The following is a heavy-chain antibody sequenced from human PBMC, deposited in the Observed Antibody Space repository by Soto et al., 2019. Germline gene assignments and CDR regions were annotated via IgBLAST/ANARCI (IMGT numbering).Heavy chain of an antibody. CDR1: GYTFTSYY. J-gene: IGHJ4*02. V-gene: IGHV1-46*01. CDR3: AREETYYYDSSGYWPY. Sequence: ASVKVSCKASGYTFTSYYMHWVRQAPGQGLEWMGIINPSGGSTSYAQKFQGRVTMTRDTSTSTVYMELSSLRSEDTAVYYCAREETYYYDSSGYWPYWGQGAVVTVSS. D-gene: IGHD3-22*01. CDR2: INPSGGST.